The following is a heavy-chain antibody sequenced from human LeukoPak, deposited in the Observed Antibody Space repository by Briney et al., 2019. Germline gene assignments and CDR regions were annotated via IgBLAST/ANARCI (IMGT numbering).Heavy chain of an antibody. CDR1: GGSISGYY. J-gene: IGHJ6*04. Sequence: KPSETLSLTCTVSGGSISGYYWSWIRQPPGKGLEWIGYIYYSGSTNYNPSLKSRVTISVDTSKNQFSLKLSSVTAADTAVYYCARDRRRVLRYFDWPGGMDVWGKGTTVTVSS. CDR2: IYYSGST. V-gene: IGHV4-59*01. D-gene: IGHD3-9*01. CDR3: ARDRRRVLRYFDWPGGMDV.